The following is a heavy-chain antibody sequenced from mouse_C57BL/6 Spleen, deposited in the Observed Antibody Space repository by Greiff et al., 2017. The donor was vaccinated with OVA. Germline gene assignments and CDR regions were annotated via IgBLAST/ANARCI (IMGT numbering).Heavy chain of an antibody. Sequence: QLKQSGAELVRPGTSVKVSCKASGYAFTNYLIEWVKQRPGQGLEWIGVINPGSGGTNYNEKFKDKATLTADKSSSTAYMQISSLTSEDSAVYFCARGNYDYDRAMDYWGQGTSVTVSS. D-gene: IGHD2-4*01. CDR3: ARGNYDYDRAMDY. CDR2: INPGSGGT. J-gene: IGHJ4*01. V-gene: IGHV1-54*01. CDR1: GYAFTNYL.